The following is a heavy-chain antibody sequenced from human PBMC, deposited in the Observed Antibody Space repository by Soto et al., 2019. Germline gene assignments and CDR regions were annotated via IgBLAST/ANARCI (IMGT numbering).Heavy chain of an antibody. J-gene: IGHJ4*02. CDR2: FNPTSGST. Sequence: QVQLVQSGAEVKKPGASVKLSCKASGYTFINYDIHWVRQAPGQGLEWMGIFNPTSGSTKYAQKFQGRVTLTMDTSTRTVYMELSSLRFDDTAVYYCARDLAAGDYWGQGTLVTVSS. CDR1: GYTFINYD. V-gene: IGHV1-46*01. CDR3: ARDLAAGDY. D-gene: IGHD6-13*01.